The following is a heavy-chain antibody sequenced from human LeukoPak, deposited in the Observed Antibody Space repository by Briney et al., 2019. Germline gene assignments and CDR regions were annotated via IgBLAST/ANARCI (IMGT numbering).Heavy chain of an antibody. V-gene: IGHV4-38-2*02. CDR3: ARQVATKGEWAFDV. CDR2: IRHGGRT. Sequence: SETLSLTCTVSGYFSTSYYWGWIRQPPGKGLEWIASIRHGGRTYYNASLRSQVTISIDMSRNQFSLRLNSVTAADTAVYYCARQVATKGEWAFDVWGQGTLVAVSS. D-gene: IGHD5-12*01. CDR1: GYFSTSYY. J-gene: IGHJ3*01.